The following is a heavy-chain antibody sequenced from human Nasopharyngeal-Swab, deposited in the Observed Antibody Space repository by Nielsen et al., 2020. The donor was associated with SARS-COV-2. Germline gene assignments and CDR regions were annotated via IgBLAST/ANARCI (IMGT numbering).Heavy chain of an antibody. CDR1: GGSISSSSYY. CDR2: IYYSGST. Sequence: SETLSLTCTVSGGSISSSSYYWGWIRQPPGKGLEWIGSIYYSGSTYYNPSLKSRVTISVDTSKNQFSLKLSSVTAADTAVYYCATPGQYSSSWLTVPFDYWGQGTLVTVSS. J-gene: IGHJ4*02. D-gene: IGHD6-13*01. CDR3: ATPGQYSSSWLTVPFDY. V-gene: IGHV4-39*01.